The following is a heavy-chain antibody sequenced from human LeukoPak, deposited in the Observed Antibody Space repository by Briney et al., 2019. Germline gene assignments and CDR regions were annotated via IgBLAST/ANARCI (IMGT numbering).Heavy chain of an antibody. V-gene: IGHV4-30-4*08. CDR3: ARAEAGGYYYYYMDV. CDR2: IYNSGDT. CDR1: GGSISSGNYY. Sequence: SETLSLTYTVSGGSISSGNYYWTWIRQPPGKGLEWIGYIYNSGDTNYNPSLKSRVTISVDMSQNQLSLNLRSVTAADTAVYYCARAEAGGYYYYYMDVWGKGTTVTVSS. J-gene: IGHJ6*03. D-gene: IGHD3-10*01.